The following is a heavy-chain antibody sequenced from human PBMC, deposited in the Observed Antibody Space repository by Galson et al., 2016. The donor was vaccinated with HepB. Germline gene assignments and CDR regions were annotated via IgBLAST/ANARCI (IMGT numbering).Heavy chain of an antibody. Sequence: QSGAEVKKPGDSLKISCKGSEDSFTKYWIGWVRQRPGKGLEWMGMIYFDDSDTRYSPSFQGQVTMSADRSINTVFLHWSALKASDTAIYYCARQEGGPASGTNWFDPWGQGSLVTVSS. D-gene: IGHD1-1*01. J-gene: IGHJ5*02. CDR2: IYFDDSDT. CDR3: ARQEGGPASGTNWFDP. CDR1: EDSFTKYW. V-gene: IGHV5-51*01.